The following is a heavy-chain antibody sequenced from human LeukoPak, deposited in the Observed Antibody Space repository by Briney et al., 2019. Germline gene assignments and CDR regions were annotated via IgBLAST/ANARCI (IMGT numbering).Heavy chain of an antibody. CDR1: GGSISSYY. CDR2: IYYSGST. V-gene: IGHV4-59*01. Sequence: KPSETLSLTCTVSGGSISSYYWSWIRQPPGTGLEWIGYIYYSGSTNYNPSLKSRVTISVDTSKNQFSLKLSSVTAADTAVYYCAIVSLRAFDIWRQGTMVTVSS. CDR3: AIVSLRAFDI. J-gene: IGHJ3*02.